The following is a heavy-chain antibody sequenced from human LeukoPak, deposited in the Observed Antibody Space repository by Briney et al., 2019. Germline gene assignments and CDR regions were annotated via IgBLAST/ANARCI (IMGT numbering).Heavy chain of an antibody. CDR1: GGSISSSSYY. J-gene: IGHJ6*04. D-gene: IGHD1-14*01. Sequence: PSETLSLTCTVSGGSISSSSYYWGWIRQPPGKGLEWIGSIYYSGSTYYNPSLKSRVTISVDTSKNQFSLKLSSVTAADTAVYYCARDDRYNRKMDVWGKGTTVTVSS. V-gene: IGHV4-39*07. CDR2: IYYSGST. CDR3: ARDDRYNRKMDV.